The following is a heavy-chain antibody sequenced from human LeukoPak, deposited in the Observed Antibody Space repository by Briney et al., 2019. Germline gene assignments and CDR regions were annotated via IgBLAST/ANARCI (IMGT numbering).Heavy chain of an antibody. CDR1: GGSFNNDY. J-gene: IGHJ6*03. V-gene: IGHV4-59*01. CDR3: VRDRGPNLHYYIDV. Sequence: SETLSLTCSVSGGSFNNDYWSWIRRTPGKGLERLGYISNNGGTIYNPSLKTRVTISVDTSKNQFFLKLASVTAADTAVYFCVRDRGPNLHYYIDVWGKGTTVTVSS. D-gene: IGHD1-7*01. CDR2: ISNNGGT.